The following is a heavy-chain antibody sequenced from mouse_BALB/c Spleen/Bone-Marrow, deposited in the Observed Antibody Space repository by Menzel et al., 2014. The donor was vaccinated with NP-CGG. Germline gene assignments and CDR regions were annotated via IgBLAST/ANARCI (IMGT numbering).Heavy chain of an antibody. J-gene: IGHJ1*01. V-gene: IGHV1S135*01. CDR1: GYSFTGYS. Sequence: EVKLQESGPELEKPGASVKISCKASGYSFTGYSMNWVKQSNGKSLEWIGNIDPYYGGTTYNQKFKGKATLTVDKSSSTAYMQLKSLTSEDSAVYYCTGRGSSWCFDVWGAGTTVTVSS. CDR3: TGRGSSWCFDV. D-gene: IGHD1-1*01. CDR2: IDPYYGGT.